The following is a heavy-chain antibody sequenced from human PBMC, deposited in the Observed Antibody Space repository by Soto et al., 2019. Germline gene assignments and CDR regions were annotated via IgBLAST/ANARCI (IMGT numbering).Heavy chain of an antibody. D-gene: IGHD4-17*01. CDR3: AREGDYGDYVGAFDP. V-gene: IGHV4-59*01. CDR2: IYYSGST. Sequence: SETLSLTCTVSGGSISSYYWSWIRQPPGKGLEWIGYIYYSGSTNYNPSLKSRVTISVDTSKNQFSLKLSSVTAADTAVYYCAREGDYGDYVGAFDPWGQGTLVTVSS. J-gene: IGHJ5*02. CDR1: GGSISSYY.